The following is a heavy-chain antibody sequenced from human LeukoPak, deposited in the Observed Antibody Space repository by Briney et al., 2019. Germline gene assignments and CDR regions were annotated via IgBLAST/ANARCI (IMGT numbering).Heavy chain of an antibody. CDR3: AYGGDAYKTGY. J-gene: IGHJ4*02. CDR1: GGSINRNY. V-gene: IGHV4-59*01. D-gene: IGHD5-24*01. CDR2: MYYSGST. Sequence: PSETLSLTCTVSGGSINRNYWNWIRQPPGEGLEWIGCMYYSGSTNYNPSLKSRVTISLDTSKNQFSLKLSSVTAADTAVYYCAYGGDAYKTGYWGQGTLVTVSS.